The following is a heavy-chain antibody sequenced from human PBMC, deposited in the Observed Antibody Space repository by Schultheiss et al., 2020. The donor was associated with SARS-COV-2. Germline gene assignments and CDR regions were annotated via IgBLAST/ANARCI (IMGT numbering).Heavy chain of an antibody. CDR3: TTILWETGDAFDI. J-gene: IGHJ3*02. Sequence: GGSLRLSCAASGLTLRDYYMSWVRQAPGKGLEWVSYISSSGSTIYYADSVKGRFTISRDNAKNSLYLQMNSLKTEDTAVYYCTTILWETGDAFDIWGQGTMVTVSS. CDR2: ISSSGSTI. D-gene: IGHD2-21*01. CDR1: GLTLRDYY. V-gene: IGHV3-11*01.